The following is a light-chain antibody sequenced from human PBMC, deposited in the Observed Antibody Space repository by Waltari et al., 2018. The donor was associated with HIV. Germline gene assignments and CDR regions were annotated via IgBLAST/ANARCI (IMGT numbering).Light chain of an antibody. Sequence: QSVLPQPPSASGTPGQRVTISSSGISSKIRSNTVHWYQQLPGTAPKLLIYSNNQRPSGVPDRFSGSKSGTSASLAISGLQSEDEADYYCAAWDDSLNGFYVFGTGTKVTVL. CDR2: SNN. CDR1: SSKIRSNT. CDR3: AAWDDSLNGFYV. J-gene: IGLJ1*01. V-gene: IGLV1-44*01.